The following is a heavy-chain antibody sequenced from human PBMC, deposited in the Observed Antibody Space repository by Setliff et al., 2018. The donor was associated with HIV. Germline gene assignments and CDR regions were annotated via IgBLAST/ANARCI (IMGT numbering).Heavy chain of an antibody. CDR2: IYISGST. Sequence: SETLSLTCTVSGGSISPYYWSWIRQPAGKGLEWIGHIYISGSTNYNPSFNSRVTMSVDTSKNQFSLRLTSVAAADTAMYHCARGRSSGWSKDWFDTWGQGILVTVSS. V-gene: IGHV4-4*07. CDR3: ARGRSSGWSKDWFDT. J-gene: IGHJ5*02. CDR1: GGSISPYY. D-gene: IGHD6-19*01.